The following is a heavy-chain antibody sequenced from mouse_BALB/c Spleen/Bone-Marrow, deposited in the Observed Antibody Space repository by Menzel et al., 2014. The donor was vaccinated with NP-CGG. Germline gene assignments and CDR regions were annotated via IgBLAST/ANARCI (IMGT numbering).Heavy chain of an antibody. Sequence: VKLVESGAELMKPGASVKISCKATGYTFSSYWIEWVKQRPGHGLEWIGEILPGSGSTNYNEKFSGKATFTADTSSNTAYMQLSSLTSEDSAVYYCAREDGLWYFDVWGAGTTVTVSS. V-gene: IGHV1-9*01. D-gene: IGHD1-1*01. CDR1: GYTFSSYW. CDR2: ILPGSGST. J-gene: IGHJ1*01. CDR3: AREDGLWYFDV.